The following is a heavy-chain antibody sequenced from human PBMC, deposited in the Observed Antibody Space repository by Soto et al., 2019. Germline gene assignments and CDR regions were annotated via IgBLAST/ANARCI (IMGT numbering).Heavy chain of an antibody. D-gene: IGHD3-10*01. Sequence: ETLSLTCTVSHGSVSSDPFYWTWIRQHPGKGLEWIGYIYYSGSTNYNPSLKSRVTISVDTSKNQFSLKLSSVTAADTAVYYCARALWFGELLDYYYGMDVWGQGTTVTVPS. V-gene: IGHV4-61*01. CDR2: IYYSGST. CDR3: ARALWFGELLDYYYGMDV. CDR1: HGSVSSDPFY. J-gene: IGHJ6*02.